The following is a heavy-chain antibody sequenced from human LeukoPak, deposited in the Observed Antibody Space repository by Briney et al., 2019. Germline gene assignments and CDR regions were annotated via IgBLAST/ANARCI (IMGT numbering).Heavy chain of an antibody. CDR2: IYSTGST. CDR3: ARGIAVPYLFDS. Sequence: SETLSLTCTVSGGSLNFYYWSWIRQPAGAGLEWIGRIYSTGSTNYSPSLKSRVTMSVDKSKTQFSLNLSSVTAADTAVYYCARGIAVPYLFDSWGQGTLVTVSS. D-gene: IGHD6-19*01. J-gene: IGHJ4*02. V-gene: IGHV4-4*07. CDR1: GGSLNFYY.